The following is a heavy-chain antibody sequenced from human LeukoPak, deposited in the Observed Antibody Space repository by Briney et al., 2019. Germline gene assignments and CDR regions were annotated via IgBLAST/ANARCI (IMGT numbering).Heavy chain of an antibody. D-gene: IGHD6-13*01. J-gene: IGHJ4*02. Sequence: ASVKVSCKASGYTFTSYDINWVRQATGQGLEWMGWMNPNSGNTGYAQKLQGRVTMTTDTSTSTAYMELRSLRSDDTAVYYCARVGYSSPVGYWGQGTLVTVSS. CDR2: MNPNSGNT. V-gene: IGHV1-8*01. CDR3: ARVGYSSPVGY. CDR1: GYTFTSYD.